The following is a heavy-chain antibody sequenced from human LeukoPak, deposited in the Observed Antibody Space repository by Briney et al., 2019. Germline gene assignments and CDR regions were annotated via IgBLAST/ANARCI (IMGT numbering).Heavy chain of an antibody. J-gene: IGHJ4*02. CDR2: LNSDGSST. Sequence: GGSLRLSCAASGFSFSSYWMHWVRQAPGKGLVWVSRLNSDGSSTSYADSVKGRFTISRDNSKNTLYLQMNSLRAEDTAVYYCAKDMGGYDSDYWGQGTLVTVSS. D-gene: IGHD5-12*01. CDR3: AKDMGGYDSDY. CDR1: GFSFSSYW. V-gene: IGHV3-74*01.